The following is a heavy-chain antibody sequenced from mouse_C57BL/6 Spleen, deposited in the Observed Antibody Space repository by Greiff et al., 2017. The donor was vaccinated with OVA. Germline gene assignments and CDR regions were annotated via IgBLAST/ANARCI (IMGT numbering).Heavy chain of an antibody. V-gene: IGHV2-5*01. CDR1: GFSLTSYG. J-gene: IGHJ4*01. Sequence: VKLVESGPGLVQPSQSLSITCTVSGFSLTSYGVHWVRQSPGKGLEWLGVIWRGGSTDYNAAFMSRLSITKDNSKSQVFFKMNSLQADDTAIYYCAKSSYGEDAMDYWGQGTSVTVSS. CDR2: IWRGGST. CDR3: AKSSYGEDAMDY. D-gene: IGHD1-1*02.